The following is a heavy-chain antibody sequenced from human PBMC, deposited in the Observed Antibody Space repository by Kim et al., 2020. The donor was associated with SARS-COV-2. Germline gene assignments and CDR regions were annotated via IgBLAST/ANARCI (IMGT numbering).Heavy chain of an antibody. CDR1: GGSISSYY. J-gene: IGHJ5*02. CDR2: IYYSGST. CDR3: AREWQYYDFWSGYFPFDP. V-gene: IGHV4-59*01. D-gene: IGHD3-3*01. Sequence: SETLSLTCTVSGGSISSYYWSWIRQPPGKGLEWIGYIYYSGSTNYNPSLKSRVTISVDTSKNQFSLKLSSVTAADTAVYYCAREWQYYDFWSGYFPFDPWGQGTLVTVSS.